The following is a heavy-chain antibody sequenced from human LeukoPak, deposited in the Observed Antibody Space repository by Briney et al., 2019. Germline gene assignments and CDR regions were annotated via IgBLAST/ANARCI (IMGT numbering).Heavy chain of an antibody. CDR1: GGSISSYY. Sequence: SETLSLTCTVSGGSISSYYWSWIRQPPGKGQEWIGYIYYSGSTTYNPSLKSRVTISVDTSKNQFSLKLSSVTAADTAVYYCARDGLGYAIFDIWGQGTMVTVSS. CDR2: IYYSGST. CDR3: ARDGLGYAIFDI. V-gene: IGHV4-59*01. J-gene: IGHJ3*02. D-gene: IGHD2-8*01.